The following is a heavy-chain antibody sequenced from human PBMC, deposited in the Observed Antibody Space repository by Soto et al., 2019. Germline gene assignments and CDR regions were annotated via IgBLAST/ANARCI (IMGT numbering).Heavy chain of an antibody. CDR2: IIPILGIA. CDR3: ARERSCSGGSCYNPAYYYYYMDV. V-gene: IGHV1-69*04. Sequence: SVKVSYKASGGTFSSYTISWVRQAPGQGLEWMGRIIPILGIANYAQKFQGRVTITADKSTSTAYMELSSLRSEDTAVYYCARERSCSGGSCYNPAYYYYYMDVWGKGTTVTVSS. D-gene: IGHD2-15*01. J-gene: IGHJ6*03. CDR1: GGTFSSYT.